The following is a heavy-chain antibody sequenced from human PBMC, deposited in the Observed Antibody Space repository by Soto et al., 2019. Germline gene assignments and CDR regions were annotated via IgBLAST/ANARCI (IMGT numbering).Heavy chain of an antibody. CDR1: GDTFGNYA. V-gene: IGHV1-69*12. D-gene: IGHD1-1*01. J-gene: IGHJ4*02. Sequence: QVQLVQSGTEVKKPGSSVKVSCKASGDTFGNYAINWVRQAPGQGLEWMGGIIPIFRTPNYAQKFQGRATVTADESTNTAYMELSSLRSEDTAVYYCARVPGIPYYFDHWGQGSQVTVSS. CDR2: IIPIFRTP. CDR3: ARVPGIPYYFDH.